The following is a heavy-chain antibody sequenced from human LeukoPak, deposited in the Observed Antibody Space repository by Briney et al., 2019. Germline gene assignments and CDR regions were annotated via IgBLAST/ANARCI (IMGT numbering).Heavy chain of an antibody. Sequence: SETLSLTCTVSGGSISRYYWGWIRQPPGKGLEWIGYIYYSGSTNSNPSLKSRVTISVDTSNNQFSLKLRSVTAADTAVYYCARDLDNSGWYVFDYWGQGNLVTVSS. J-gene: IGHJ4*02. V-gene: IGHV4-59*01. CDR3: ARDLDNSGWYVFDY. CDR2: IYYSGST. D-gene: IGHD6-19*01. CDR1: GGSISRYY.